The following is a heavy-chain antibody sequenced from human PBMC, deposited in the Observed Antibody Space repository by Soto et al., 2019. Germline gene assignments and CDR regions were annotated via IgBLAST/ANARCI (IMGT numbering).Heavy chain of an antibody. V-gene: IGHV3-23*01. CDR3: AKVGHDYGDFDY. CDR1: GFTFTDCS. CDR2: ISGSGGST. J-gene: IGHJ4*02. Sequence: GGSLRLSCEGSGFTFTDCSMLWVRQAPGKGLEWVSYISGSGGSTYYADSVKGRFTISRDNSKNTLYLQMNSLRAEDTAVYYCAKVGHDYGDFDYWGQGTLVTVSS. D-gene: IGHD4-17*01.